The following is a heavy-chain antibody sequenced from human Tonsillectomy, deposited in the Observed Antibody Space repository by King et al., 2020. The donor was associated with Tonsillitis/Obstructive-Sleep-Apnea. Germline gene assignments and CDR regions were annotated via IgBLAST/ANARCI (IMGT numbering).Heavy chain of an antibody. D-gene: IGHD1-26*01. J-gene: IGHJ3*02. CDR2: INPASSHI. Sequence: QLVQSGGGLVKPGGSVRLSCAASGFTFTTYAMNWVRQAPGKGLEWVSSINPASSHIYYGDSVKGRFTVSRANAQNSLYLQMNSLSAEDTAVYYCARGHSGTSQRRDGFDIWGQGTMVTVSS. CDR1: GFTFTTYA. V-gene: IGHV3-21*01. CDR3: ARGHSGTSQRRDGFDI.